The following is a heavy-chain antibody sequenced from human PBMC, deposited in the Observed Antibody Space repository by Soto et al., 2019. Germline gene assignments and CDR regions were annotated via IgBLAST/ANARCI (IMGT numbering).Heavy chain of an antibody. D-gene: IGHD6-19*01. V-gene: IGHV4-39*07. J-gene: IGHJ5*02. CDR2: IYYSGST. Sequence: SETLSLTCTVSGGSISSSSYYWGWIRQPPGKGLEWIGSIYYSGSTYYNPSLKSRVTISVDTSKNQFSLKLSSVTAADTAVYYCAREPVAGNGGWFDPWGQGTLVTVSS. CDR1: GGSISSSSYY. CDR3: AREPVAGNGGWFDP.